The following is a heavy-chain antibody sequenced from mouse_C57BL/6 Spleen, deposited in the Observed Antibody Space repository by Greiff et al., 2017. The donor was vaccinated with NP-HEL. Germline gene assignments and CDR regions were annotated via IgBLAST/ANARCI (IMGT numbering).Heavy chain of an antibody. CDR3: ARSGGNDFYYAMDY. CDR2: IDPSDSYT. CDR1: GYTFTSYW. D-gene: IGHD2-2*01. Sequence: QVQLQQPGAELVMPGASVKLSCKASGYTFTSYWMHWVKQRPGQGLEWIGEIDPSDSYTNYNQKFKGKSTLTVDKSSSTAYMQLSSLTSEDSAVDYCARSGGNDFYYAMDYWGQGTSVTVSS. J-gene: IGHJ4*01. V-gene: IGHV1-69*01.